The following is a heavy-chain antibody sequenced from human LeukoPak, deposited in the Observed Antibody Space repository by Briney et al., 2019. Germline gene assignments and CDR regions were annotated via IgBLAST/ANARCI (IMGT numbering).Heavy chain of an antibody. CDR3: ARDRAHYDFWSGYLVDY. CDR1: GFTFSSYA. CDR2: ISGSGGNT. D-gene: IGHD3-3*01. J-gene: IGHJ4*02. Sequence: GGSLRLSCAASGFTFSSYAMSWVRQAPGKGLEWVSAISGSGGNTYYADSVKGRFTISRDNAKNSLYLQMNSLRAEDTAVYYCARDRAHYDFWSGYLVDYWGQGTLVTVSS. V-gene: IGHV3-23*01.